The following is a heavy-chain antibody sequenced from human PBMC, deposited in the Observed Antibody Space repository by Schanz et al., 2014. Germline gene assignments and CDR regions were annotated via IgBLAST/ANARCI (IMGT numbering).Heavy chain of an antibody. J-gene: IGHJ4*02. CDR1: GFTFSSYA. CDR3: RDGVAATTDFEY. Sequence: EVQLLESGGGLVQPGGSLRLSCAASGFTFSSYAMSWVRQAPGKGLEWVSAISGSGGDTYYADSVKGRFTISGDNSKNTLFLQMNSLRVEDTAVYYARDGVAATTDFEYWGQGALVTVSS. V-gene: IGHV3-23*01. CDR2: ISGSGGDT. D-gene: IGHD1-1*01.